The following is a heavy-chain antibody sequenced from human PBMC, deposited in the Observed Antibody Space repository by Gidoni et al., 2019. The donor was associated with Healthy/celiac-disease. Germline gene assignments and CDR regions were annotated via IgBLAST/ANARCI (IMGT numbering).Heavy chain of an antibody. Sequence: QLQLQESGPGLVKPSETLSLTCTVSGGSITSSSYYWGWIRQPPGKGLEWIGSIYYSGSTYYNPSLKSRVTISVDTSKNQFSLKLSSVTAADTAVYYCARWFPTIFGVVITSYFDYWGQGTLVTVSS. V-gene: IGHV4-39*01. CDR2: IYYSGST. J-gene: IGHJ4*02. D-gene: IGHD3-3*01. CDR3: ARWFPTIFGVVITSYFDY. CDR1: GGSITSSSYY.